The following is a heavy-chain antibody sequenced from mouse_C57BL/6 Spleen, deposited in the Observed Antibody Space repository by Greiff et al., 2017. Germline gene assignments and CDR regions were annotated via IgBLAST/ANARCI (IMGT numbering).Heavy chain of an antibody. CDR2: IFPGSGST. Sequence: QVQLQQSGAELMKPGASVKISCKATGYTFPGYWVEWVKQRPGHGLEWIGEIFPGSGSTNYNEKFKGKATFTADTSSNTAYMQLSSLTTEDSAIYYCGRLRVYGNSFDYWGQGTTLTVSS. CDR1: GYTFPGYW. D-gene: IGHD2-1*01. J-gene: IGHJ2*01. CDR3: GRLRVYGNSFDY. V-gene: IGHV1-9*01.